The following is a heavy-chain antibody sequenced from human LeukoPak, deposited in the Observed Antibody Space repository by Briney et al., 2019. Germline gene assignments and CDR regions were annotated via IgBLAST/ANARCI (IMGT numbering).Heavy chain of an antibody. J-gene: IGHJ4*02. CDR3: ARSQGGSNYDY. Sequence: GESLKISCKGSGYIFTNYWIGWVRQMPGKGLEWMGVIYPGDSDTRYSPSFQGQVTISADRSISTAYLPWSSLKASDTAMYYCARSQGGSNYDYWGQGTLVTVSS. V-gene: IGHV5-51*01. CDR1: GYIFTNYW. CDR2: IYPGDSDT. D-gene: IGHD5-24*01.